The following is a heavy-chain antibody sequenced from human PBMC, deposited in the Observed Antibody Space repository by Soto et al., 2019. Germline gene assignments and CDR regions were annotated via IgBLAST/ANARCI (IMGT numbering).Heavy chain of an antibody. CDR1: GGSISSYY. J-gene: IGHJ6*02. CDR2: IYYSGST. V-gene: IGHV4-59*01. CDR3: ARAHIAARPDYYYGMDV. D-gene: IGHD6-6*01. Sequence: WETLSLTCTVSGGSISSYYWSWIRQPPGKGLEWIGYIYYSGSTNYNPSLKSRVTISVDTSKNQFSLKLISVTAADTAVYYCARAHIAARPDYYYGMDVWGQGTTVTVSS.